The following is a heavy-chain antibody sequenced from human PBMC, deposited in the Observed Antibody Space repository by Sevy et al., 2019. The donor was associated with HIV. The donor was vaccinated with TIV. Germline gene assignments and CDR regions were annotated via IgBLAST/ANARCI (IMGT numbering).Heavy chain of an antibody. CDR3: ARVIVATTYPIRVHESDI. D-gene: IGHD5-12*01. V-gene: IGHV5-51*01. J-gene: IGHJ3*02. CDR1: GYRFTNYW. Sequence: GESLKISCKGSGYRFTNYWLGWVRQMPGKGLEWMGMIYPGDSDTRYSPSFQGQVSISADKSISTAYLQWTSLKASDTAMYYCARVIVATTYPIRVHESDIWGHGTMVTVSS. CDR2: IYPGDSDT.